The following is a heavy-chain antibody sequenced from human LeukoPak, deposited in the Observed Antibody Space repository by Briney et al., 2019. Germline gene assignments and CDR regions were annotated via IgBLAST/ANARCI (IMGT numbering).Heavy chain of an antibody. Sequence: PSETLSLTCTVSGGSISSGGYYWSWIRQHPGKGLEWIGYIYYSGSTYYNPSLKSRVTISVDTSKNQFSLKLSSVTAADTAVYYCARASNVLLWFGETKGKLFDYWGQGTLVTVSS. CDR1: GGSISSGGYY. CDR3: ARASNVLLWFGETKGKLFDY. CDR2: IYYSGST. J-gene: IGHJ4*02. D-gene: IGHD3-10*01. V-gene: IGHV4-31*03.